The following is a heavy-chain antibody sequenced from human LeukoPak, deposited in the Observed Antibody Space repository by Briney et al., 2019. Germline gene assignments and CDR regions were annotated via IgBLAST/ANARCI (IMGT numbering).Heavy chain of an antibody. D-gene: IGHD6-6*01. Sequence: GASVKVSCKASGGTFSSYAISWVRQAPGQGLEWMGGIIPIFGTANYAQKFQGRVTITTDESTSTAYMELSSLRSEDTAVYYCARAGYSSSSLGYYYMGVWGKGTTVTVSS. CDR1: GGTFSSYA. CDR2: IIPIFGTA. CDR3: ARAGYSSSSLGYYYMGV. V-gene: IGHV1-69*05. J-gene: IGHJ6*03.